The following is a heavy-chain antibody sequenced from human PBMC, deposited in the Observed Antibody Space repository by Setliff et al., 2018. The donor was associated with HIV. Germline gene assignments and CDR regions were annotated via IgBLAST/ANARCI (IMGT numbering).Heavy chain of an antibody. J-gene: IGHJ3*02. CDR2: IRSKDYGGTK. V-gene: IGHV3-49*03. CDR1: GFTFSSYA. CDR3: TTSYGSGTYYRMGAFDI. Sequence: PGGSLRLSCAASGFTFSSYAMSWFRQAPGKGPEWVGFIRSKDYGGTKEYAVSVKGRFTISRDDSKSIAYLQMTSLKTEDTAVYYCTTSYGSGTYYRMGAFDIWGQGTMVTVSS. D-gene: IGHD3-10*01.